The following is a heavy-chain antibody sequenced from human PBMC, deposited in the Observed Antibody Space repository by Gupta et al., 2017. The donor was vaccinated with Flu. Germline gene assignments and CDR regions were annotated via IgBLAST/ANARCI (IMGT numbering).Heavy chain of an antibody. D-gene: IGHD2-8*01. V-gene: IGHV3-49*04. Sequence: EVQLVESGGGLVQPGWSLRLSCTASGFSFADYGMSWVRQAPGKGLEWVGYIRSKTYGGTTEHAASVKGRFTVSRDDSESIAYLQMNTLKSEDTGVYYCTRYFNGLSYFDRWGRGTLVTVSS. CDR1: GFSFADYG. J-gene: IGHJ2*01. CDR3: TRYFNGLSYFDR. CDR2: IRSKTYGGTT.